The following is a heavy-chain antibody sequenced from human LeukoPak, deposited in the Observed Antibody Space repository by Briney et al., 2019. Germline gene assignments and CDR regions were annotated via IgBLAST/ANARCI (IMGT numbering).Heavy chain of an antibody. Sequence: GGSLSLSCAASGLTLSNSWMHWVRQAPGKGLVWVSRMNNDGTTTNYADSVKGRFTISKDNAKNTLYLQMNSLRAEDTAIYYCARVTGLGTNEYYHHWGQGTLVTVSS. V-gene: IGHV3-74*01. CDR3: ARVTGLGTNEYYHH. J-gene: IGHJ1*01. CDR1: GLTLSNSW. D-gene: IGHD3-10*01. CDR2: MNNDGTTT.